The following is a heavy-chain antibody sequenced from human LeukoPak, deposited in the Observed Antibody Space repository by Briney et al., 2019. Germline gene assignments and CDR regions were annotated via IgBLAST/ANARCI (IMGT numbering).Heavy chain of an antibody. J-gene: IGHJ4*02. Sequence: SETLALTCTVSGGSISNYYWNWIRQPPGKGLEWIGYIYFTGSTNYNPSLKSRVTISLDTSKNQFSLKLSSVTAADTAIYYCARGRWLQFSDWGPGTLVTVSS. CDR2: IYFTGST. CDR1: GGSISNYY. D-gene: IGHD5-24*01. V-gene: IGHV4-59*01. CDR3: ARGRWLQFSD.